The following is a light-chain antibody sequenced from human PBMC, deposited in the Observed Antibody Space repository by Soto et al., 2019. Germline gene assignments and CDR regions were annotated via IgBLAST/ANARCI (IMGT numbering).Light chain of an antibody. CDR1: QSVSSSY. CDR3: QQYGSSLGT. V-gene: IGKV3-20*01. J-gene: IGKJ1*01. Sequence: IVWTQSPGTLSLSPGERATLSGRASQSVSSSYLAWYQQKPGQAPRLLFYGASSRATGIPDRFSGSGSGTDFSLTISRLEPEDFAVYYCQQYGSSLGTFGQRTKVDIK. CDR2: GAS.